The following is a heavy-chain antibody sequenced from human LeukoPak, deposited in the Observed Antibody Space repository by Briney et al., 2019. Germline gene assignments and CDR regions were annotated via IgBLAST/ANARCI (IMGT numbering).Heavy chain of an antibody. V-gene: IGHV1-18*01. J-gene: IGHJ4*02. CDR1: GYTFTSYG. D-gene: IGHD3-10*01. CDR3: ARDKGGGPTTRITMVRGVIDY. CDR2: ISAYNGNT. Sequence: RGESLKISCKASGYTFTSYGISWVRQAPGQGLEWMGWISAYNGNTNYAQKLQGRVTMTTDTSTSTAYMELRSLRSDDTAVYYCARDKGGGPTTRITMVRGVIDYWGQGTLVTVSS.